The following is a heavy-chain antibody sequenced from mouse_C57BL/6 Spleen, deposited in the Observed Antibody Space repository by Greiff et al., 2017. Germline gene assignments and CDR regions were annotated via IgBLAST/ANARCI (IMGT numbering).Heavy chain of an antibody. D-gene: IGHD2-1*01. CDR2: IYPGDGDT. J-gene: IGHJ4*01. CDR3: ARWNYSYYAMDY. Sequence: VQLQQSGAELVKPGASVKISCKASGYAFSSYWMNWVKQRPGKGLEWIGQIYPGDGDTNYNGKFKGKATLTADKSSRTAYMQLSSLTSEDSAVYFCARWNYSYYAMDYWGQGTSVTVSS. CDR1: GYAFSSYW. V-gene: IGHV1-80*01.